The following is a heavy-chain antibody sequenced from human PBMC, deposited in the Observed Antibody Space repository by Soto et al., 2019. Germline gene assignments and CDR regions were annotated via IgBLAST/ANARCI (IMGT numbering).Heavy chain of an antibody. J-gene: IGHJ4*02. CDR3: ARDYWRDGYREIDY. CDR1: GFSFSSYW. D-gene: IGHD5-12*01. CDR2: INSDGSST. V-gene: IGHV3-74*03. Sequence: GSLRLSCAASGFSFSSYWMHWVRQAPGKGLAWVSRINSDGSSTTYADSVKGRFTISRDNAKNTLYMQMNSLRAEDTAVYYCARDYWRDGYREIDYWGQGTLVTVSS.